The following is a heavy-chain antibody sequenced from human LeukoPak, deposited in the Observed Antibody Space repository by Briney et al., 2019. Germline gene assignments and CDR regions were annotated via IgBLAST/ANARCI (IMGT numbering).Heavy chain of an antibody. V-gene: IGHV3-7*01. CDR1: GFTFSNYW. CDR2: IKQDGSER. CDR3: ARVDSGWSDY. Sequence: GGSLRLSCAASGFTFSNYWMSWVRQAPGKGPEWVANIKQDGSERYYVDSVKGRFTISRDNAKNSLYLQMNSLRAEDTAVYYCARVDSGWSDYWGQGTLITVSS. J-gene: IGHJ4*02. D-gene: IGHD6-19*01.